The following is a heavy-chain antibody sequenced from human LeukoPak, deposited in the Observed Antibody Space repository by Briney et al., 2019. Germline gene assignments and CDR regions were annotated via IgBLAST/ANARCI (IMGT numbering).Heavy chain of an antibody. V-gene: IGHV3-30*03. J-gene: IGHJ6*02. D-gene: IGHD2-21*02. Sequence: GGSLRLSCAASGFTFSSYGMHWVRQAPGKGLEWVAVISYDGSNKYYADSVKGRFTISRDNSKNTLYLQMNSLRAEDTAVYYCARGAYVVVTAMALTVGMDVWGQGTTVTVSS. CDR3: ARGAYVVVTAMALTVGMDV. CDR1: GFTFSSYG. CDR2: ISYDGSNK.